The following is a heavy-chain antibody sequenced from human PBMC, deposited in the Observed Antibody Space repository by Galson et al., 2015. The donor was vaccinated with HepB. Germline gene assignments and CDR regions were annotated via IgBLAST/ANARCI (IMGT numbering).Heavy chain of an antibody. V-gene: IGHV3-48*02. D-gene: IGHD4-23*01. CDR2: ISSSSGSI. CDR1: GFTFSSYA. CDR3: ARSYGGPYSFDF. Sequence: SLRLSCAASGFTFSSYAISWVRQAPGKGLEWISYISSSSGSIYYADSVKGRFTISRDNAKNSLYLQMNNLRDEDTAVYYCARSYGGPYSFDFWGQGTLVTVSS. J-gene: IGHJ4*02.